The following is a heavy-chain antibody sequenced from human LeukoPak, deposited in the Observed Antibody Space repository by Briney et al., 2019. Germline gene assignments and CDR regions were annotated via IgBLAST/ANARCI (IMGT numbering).Heavy chain of an antibody. CDR1: GGSISSGSYY. D-gene: IGHD6-6*01. CDR2: IYTSGST. CDR3: ARDWKYSSPYFDY. Sequence: PSETLSLTCTVSGGSISSGSYYWSWIRQPAGKGLEWIGRIYTSGSTNYNPSLKSRVTISVDTSKNQFSLKLSSVTAADAAVYYCARDWKYSSPYFDYWGQGTLVTVSS. V-gene: IGHV4-61*02. J-gene: IGHJ4*02.